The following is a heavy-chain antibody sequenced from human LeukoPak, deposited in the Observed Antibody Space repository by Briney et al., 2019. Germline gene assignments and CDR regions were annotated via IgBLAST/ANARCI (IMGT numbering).Heavy chain of an antibody. CDR2: MNPNSGNT. CDR1: GYTFTSYD. CDR3: ARVHPGRGMRYSYGSGHDY. V-gene: IGHV1-8*01. D-gene: IGHD5-18*01. J-gene: IGHJ4*02. Sequence: ASVKVSCKASGYTFTSYDINWARQATGQGLEWMGWMNPNSGNTGYAQKFQGRVTMTRNTSISTAYMELSSLRSEDTAVYYCARVHPGRGMRYSYGSGHDYWGQGTLVTVSS.